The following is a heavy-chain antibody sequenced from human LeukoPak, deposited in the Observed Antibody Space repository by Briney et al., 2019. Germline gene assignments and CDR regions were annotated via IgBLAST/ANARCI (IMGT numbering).Heavy chain of an antibody. J-gene: IGHJ4*02. V-gene: IGHV1-46*01. CDR3: AREGRGVPGAIAAVKGFDY. CDR2: VNPSGGRT. CDR1: GYTFTSYD. D-gene: IGHD6-13*01. Sequence: ASVKVSCKASGYTFTSYDINWVRQAPGQGLEWMGIVNPSGGRTTYAQKFQGRVTMTRDMSTSTVYMELSSLRSEDTAIYYCAREGRGVPGAIAAVKGFDYWGQGTLVTVSS.